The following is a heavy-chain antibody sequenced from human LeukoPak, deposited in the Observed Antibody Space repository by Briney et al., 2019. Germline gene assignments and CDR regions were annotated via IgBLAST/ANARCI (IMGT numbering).Heavy chain of an antibody. V-gene: IGHV3-66*01. Sequence: GGSLRLSCGASGFTFSSQWMSWVRQAPGKGPEWVSVIYSDGSTFHAGSVKGRFTISRDTSKNTLYLEMNSLTAGDTAVYYCGKGYMDVWGKGTTVTISS. CDR1: GFTFSSQW. CDR2: IYSDGST. CDR3: GKGYMDV. J-gene: IGHJ6*03.